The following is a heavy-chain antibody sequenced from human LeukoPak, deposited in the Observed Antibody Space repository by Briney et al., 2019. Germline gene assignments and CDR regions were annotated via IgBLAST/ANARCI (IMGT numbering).Heavy chain of an antibody. V-gene: IGHV3-21*01. CDR2: ISSSSSYI. CDR1: GFTFSSYS. D-gene: IGHD4-17*01. Sequence: PGGSLRLSCAASGFTFSSYSMNWVRQAPGKGLEWVSSISSSSSYIYYADSVKGRFTISRDNSKNTLYVQMDRLRAEDTAVYYCVLTTVTTSIEFWGQGTLVTVSS. CDR3: VLTTVTTSIEF. J-gene: IGHJ4*02.